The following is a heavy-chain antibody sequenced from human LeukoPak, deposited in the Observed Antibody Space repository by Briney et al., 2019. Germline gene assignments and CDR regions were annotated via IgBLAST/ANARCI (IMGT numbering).Heavy chain of an antibody. J-gene: IGHJ4*02. CDR1: GGSISSYY. V-gene: IGHV4-59*01. Sequence: SETLSLTCTVSGGSISSYYWGWIRQPPGKGLEWIGYIYYSGSTNYNPSLKSRVTISVDTSKNQFSLKLSSVTAADTAVYYCASGRWFGESIDYWGQGTLVTVSS. D-gene: IGHD3-10*01. CDR3: ASGRWFGESIDY. CDR2: IYYSGST.